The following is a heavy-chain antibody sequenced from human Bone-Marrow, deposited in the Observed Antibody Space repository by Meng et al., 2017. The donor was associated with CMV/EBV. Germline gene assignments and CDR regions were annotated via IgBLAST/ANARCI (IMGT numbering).Heavy chain of an antibody. V-gene: IGHV1-46*01. CDR2: INPDSGST. CDR1: VYTFTKFY. D-gene: IGHD1-1*01. CDR3: ARAVPTGMRGEGPDY. Sequence: ASVKVSCKASVYTFTKFYIYWVRQAPGLGPEWMGIINPDSGSTSHAQKFQGRVTMTRDTSTTTAYMELSSLTSEDTAMYYCARAVPTGMRGEGPDYWGPGTLVTVSS. J-gene: IGHJ4*02.